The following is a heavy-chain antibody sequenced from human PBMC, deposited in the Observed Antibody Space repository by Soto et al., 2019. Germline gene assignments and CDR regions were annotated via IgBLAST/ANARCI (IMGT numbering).Heavy chain of an antibody. CDR2: ISGSGGST. CDR1: GFTFSSYA. Sequence: GGSLRLSXAASGFTFSSYAMSWVRQAPGKGLEWVSAISGSGGSTYYTDSVKGRFTISRDNSKNTLYLQMNSLRAEDTAVYYCAKGLGRRYYYDSSGYPFDYWGQGTLVTVS. J-gene: IGHJ4*02. CDR3: AKGLGRRYYYDSSGYPFDY. V-gene: IGHV3-23*01. D-gene: IGHD3-22*01.